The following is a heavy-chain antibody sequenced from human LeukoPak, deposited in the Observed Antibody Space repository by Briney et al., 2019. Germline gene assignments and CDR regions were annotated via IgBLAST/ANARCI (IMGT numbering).Heavy chain of an antibody. CDR2: ISGSGGNT. CDR3: AKDANYYSSGSRNWIDP. D-gene: IGHD3-10*01. CDR1: GFTFSSYA. V-gene: IGHV3-23*01. J-gene: IGHJ5*02. Sequence: PGGSLRLSCAASGFTFSSYAMSWVRQAPGKGLEWVSAISGSGGNTYYADSVKGRFTIPRDNSKNTLYLQMNSLRAEDTAVYYCAKDANYYSSGSRNWIDPWGQGTLVTVSS.